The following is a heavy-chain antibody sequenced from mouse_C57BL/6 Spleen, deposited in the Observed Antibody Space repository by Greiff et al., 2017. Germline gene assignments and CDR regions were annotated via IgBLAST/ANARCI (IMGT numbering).Heavy chain of an antibody. D-gene: IGHD2-4*01. V-gene: IGHV1-55*01. CDR3: ASGGGYDYEGWFAY. Sequence: QVQLQQPGAELVKPGASVKMSCKASGYTFTSYWITWVKQRPGQGLEWIGDIYPGSGSTNYNEKFKSKATLTVDTSSSTAYMQLSSLTSEVSAVYSGASGGGYDYEGWFAYWGQGTLVTVSA. J-gene: IGHJ3*01. CDR2: IYPGSGST. CDR1: GYTFTSYW.